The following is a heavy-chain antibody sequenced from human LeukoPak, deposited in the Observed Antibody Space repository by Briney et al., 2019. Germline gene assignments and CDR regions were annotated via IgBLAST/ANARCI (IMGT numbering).Heavy chain of an antibody. D-gene: IGHD4-11*01. CDR1: GYTFTSYA. CDR3: ARGLYSNYFDWFDP. V-gene: IGHV1-3*01. J-gene: IGHJ5*02. CDR2: INAGNGNT. Sequence: ASVKVSCKASGYTFTSYAMHWVRQAPGQRLEWMGWINAGNGNTKYSQKFQGRVTITRDTSASTAYMELSSLRSGDTAVYYCARGLYSNYFDWFDPWGQGTLVTVSS.